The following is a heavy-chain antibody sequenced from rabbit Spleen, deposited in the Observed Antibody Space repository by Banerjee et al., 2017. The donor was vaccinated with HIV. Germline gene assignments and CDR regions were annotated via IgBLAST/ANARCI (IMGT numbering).Heavy chain of an antibody. D-gene: IGHD8-1*01. CDR1: GFSFNSGYD. V-gene: IGHV1S40*01. CDR3: ARDSGTSFSTYGMDR. Sequence: QSLEESGGGLVKPGASLTLTCKASGFSFNSGYDMCWVRQAPGKGLEWVACAYAGSSGSTYSATWANGRFTISKPSSTTVTLQMTSLTAADTATYFCARDSGTSFSTYGMDRWGQGTRGTVS. CDR2: AYAGSSGST. J-gene: IGHJ6*01.